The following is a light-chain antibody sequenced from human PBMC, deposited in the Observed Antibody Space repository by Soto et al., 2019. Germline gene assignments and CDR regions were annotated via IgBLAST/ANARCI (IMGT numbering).Light chain of an antibody. CDR1: SSDVGGYNY. J-gene: IGLJ1*01. Sequence: QSALTQPASVSGSPGQSITISCTGTSSDVGGYNYVSWYQQHPGKAPKLIIYDVSSRPSGVSNRFSGSKSGNTASLTISGLQAEDEADYSCTSYSGSSTLYVFGTGTQLTVL. CDR3: TSYSGSSTLYV. V-gene: IGLV2-14*01. CDR2: DVS.